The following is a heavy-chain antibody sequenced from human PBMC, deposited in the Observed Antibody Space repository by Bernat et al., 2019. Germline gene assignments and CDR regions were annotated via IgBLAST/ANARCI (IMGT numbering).Heavy chain of an antibody. J-gene: IGHJ6*02. D-gene: IGHD2-2*01. Sequence: QVQLVQSGAEVKKPGASVKVSCKASGYTFTNYGISWVRQAPGQGLEWMGWISAYNGNTNYAQKLQGRVTMTTDTSTSTAYMELRSLRSDDTAVYYCARDEEYVVAPAAIQTYSYVGLDVWGQGTPVTVSS. CDR3: ARDEEYVVAPAAIQTYSYVGLDV. V-gene: IGHV1-18*01. CDR1: GYTFTNYG. CDR2: ISAYNGNT.